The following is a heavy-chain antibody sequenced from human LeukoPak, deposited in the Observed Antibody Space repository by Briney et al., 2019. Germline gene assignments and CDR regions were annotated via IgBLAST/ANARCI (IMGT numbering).Heavy chain of an antibody. J-gene: IGHJ4*02. CDR2: IIGSGGST. V-gene: IGHV3-23*01. Sequence: GGSLRLSCADSGFSFSSYAMSWVRQSPGEGLERGSTIIGSGGSTYYADSPKGRFTISRDNSKNTLYLHMNSLRAEDTAVYYCARDNIVVVPAATRSGITGTGGHDYWGQGTLVTVSS. CDR1: GFSFSSYA. D-gene: IGHD2-2*01. CDR3: ARDNIVVVPAATRSGITGTGGHDY.